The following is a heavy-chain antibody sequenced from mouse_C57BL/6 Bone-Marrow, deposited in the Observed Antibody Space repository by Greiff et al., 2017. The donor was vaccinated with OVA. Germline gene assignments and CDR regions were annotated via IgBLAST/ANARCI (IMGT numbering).Heavy chain of an antibody. CDR1: GFTFSSYG. CDR3: ARQYSNFDY. Sequence: DVHLVESGGDLVKPGGSLKLSCAASGFTFSSYGMSWVRQTPDKRLEWVATISSGGSYTYYPDSVKGRFTISRDNAKNTLYLQMSSLKSEDTAMYYCARQYSNFDYWGQGTTLTVSS. CDR2: ISSGGSYT. V-gene: IGHV5-6*01. D-gene: IGHD2-5*01. J-gene: IGHJ2*01.